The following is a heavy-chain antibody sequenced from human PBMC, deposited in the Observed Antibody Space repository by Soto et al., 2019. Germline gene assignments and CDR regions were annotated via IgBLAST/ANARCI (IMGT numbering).Heavy chain of an antibody. J-gene: IGHJ3*01. V-gene: IGHV4-31*03. CDR1: GGSISSGGSY. CDR2: IHYSGGA. CDR3: ARADSGETPDGFDV. Sequence: QVQLQESGPGLVQPSQSLSLSCTVSGGSISSGGSYWSWIRQQPGKGLQWIGYIHYSGGAEYNPSLRGRVTISVDTSKSQFSLYLSSVTDADTAVYYCARADSGETPDGFDVWGPGTMVTGSS. D-gene: IGHD2-21*01.